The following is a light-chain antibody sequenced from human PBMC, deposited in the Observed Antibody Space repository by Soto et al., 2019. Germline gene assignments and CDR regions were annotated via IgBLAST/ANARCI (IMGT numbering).Light chain of an antibody. CDR1: QRIDRY. CDR2: DAS. Sequence: DIQLTQSPSTLSASVGDRVTVTCRASQRIDRYLAWYQQKPGKAPKLLVYDASTLEGGVPSSFSGTGSATEFILTSSSLKPDDVAPYYCQQYKDGAWTFGKGTMVEIK. V-gene: IGKV1-5*01. CDR3: QQYKDGAWT. J-gene: IGKJ1*01.